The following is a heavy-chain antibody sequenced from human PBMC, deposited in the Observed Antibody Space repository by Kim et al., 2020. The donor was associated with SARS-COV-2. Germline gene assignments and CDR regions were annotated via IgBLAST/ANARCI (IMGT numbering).Heavy chain of an antibody. CDR2: MNPNSGNT. D-gene: IGHD3-10*01. V-gene: IGHV1-8*01. CDR3: ARGLPSAGVIITASGDV. Sequence: ASVKVSCKASGYTFTSYDINWVRQATGQGLEWMGWMNPNSGNTGYAQKLQGRVTMTRNTSISTAYMELSSLRSEDTAVYYCARGLPSAGVIITASGDVWGQGTTVTVSS. J-gene: IGHJ6*02. CDR1: GYTFTSYD.